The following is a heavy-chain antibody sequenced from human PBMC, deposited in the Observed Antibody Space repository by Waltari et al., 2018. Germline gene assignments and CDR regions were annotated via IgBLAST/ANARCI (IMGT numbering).Heavy chain of an antibody. CDR2: IYHGGRT. Sequence: QVQLQVSGPALVKPPGTLSPPRAVSGGSISRTLWGCGGRQPPGKGLEWIGEIYHGGRTSYNPSLKSRVTISVDKSKNQFSLNLNSMTAADTAVYYCARNVELGLGWYFDLWGRGTLVTVSS. V-gene: IGHV4-4*03. CDR1: GGSISRTLW. CDR3: ARNVELGLGWYFDL. D-gene: IGHD7-27*01. J-gene: IGHJ2*01.